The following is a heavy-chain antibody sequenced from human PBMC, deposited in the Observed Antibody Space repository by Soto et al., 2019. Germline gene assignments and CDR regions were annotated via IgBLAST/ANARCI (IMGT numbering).Heavy chain of an antibody. V-gene: IGHV3-23*01. CDR3: AKDPDYYGSGSRNDY. J-gene: IGHJ4*02. CDR2: ISGSGGST. D-gene: IGHD3-10*01. CDR1: GFTFSSYA. Sequence: GGSLRLSCAASGFTFSSYAMSWGRQAPGKGLEWVSAISGSGGSTYYAGSVKGRFTISRGNSKNTLYLQMNSLRAEDTAVYYCAKDPDYYGSGSRNDYWGQGTLVTVSS.